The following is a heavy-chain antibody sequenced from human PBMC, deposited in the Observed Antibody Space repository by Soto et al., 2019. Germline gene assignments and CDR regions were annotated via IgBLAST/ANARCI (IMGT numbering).Heavy chain of an antibody. J-gene: IGHJ4*02. Sequence: GGSLRLSSAASGFAFSSYAMAWVRQAPGKGLEWVSGSSGSGSSTYYADSVKGRLTISRDNNKNTLYLQMNRLSAEETAIYYCANDRVPYYGSGNSFDYWGRGTPVTVSS. V-gene: IGHV3-23*01. CDR2: SSGSGSST. CDR3: ANDRVPYYGSGNSFDY. D-gene: IGHD3-10*01. CDR1: GFAFSSYA.